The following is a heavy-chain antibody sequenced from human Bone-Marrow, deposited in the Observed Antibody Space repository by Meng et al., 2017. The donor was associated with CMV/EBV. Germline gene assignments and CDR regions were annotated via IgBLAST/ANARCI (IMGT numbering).Heavy chain of an antibody. V-gene: IGHV3-30*02. CDR1: GFTFSDYA. CDR2: IRYDGNNK. D-gene: IGHD3-10*01. CDR3: ARGGGSGPHYLFDP. Sequence: GESLKISCAASGFTFSDYAMHWVRRAPGKGLEWVAFIRYDGNNKDYADFVKGRFTISRDNSKNMVYLQMNSLRPEDTAVYYCARGGGSGPHYLFDPWGQGTLVTVSS. J-gene: IGHJ5*02.